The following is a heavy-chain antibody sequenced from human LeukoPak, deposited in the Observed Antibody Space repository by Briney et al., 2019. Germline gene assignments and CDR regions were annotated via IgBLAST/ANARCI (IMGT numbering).Heavy chain of an antibody. CDR3: ARVGYCSSTSCYWVLAQNYYYGMDV. Sequence: GASVKVSCTASGYTFTSYDINWVRQATGQGLEWMGWMNPNSGNTGYAQKFQGRVTMTRNTSISTAYMELSSLRSEDTAVYYCARVGYCSSTSCYWVLAQNYYYGMDVWGQGTTVTVSS. V-gene: IGHV1-8*01. D-gene: IGHD2-2*01. J-gene: IGHJ6*02. CDR1: GYTFTSYD. CDR2: MNPNSGNT.